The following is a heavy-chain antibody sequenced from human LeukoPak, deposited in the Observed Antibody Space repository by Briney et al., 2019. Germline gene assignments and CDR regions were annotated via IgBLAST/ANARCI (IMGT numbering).Heavy chain of an antibody. CDR1: GGSINSGSYY. CDR2: ISPSGIT. D-gene: IGHD4-17*01. CDR3: ARIPTVTFFDY. Sequence: SETLSLTCTVSGGSINSGSYYWSWIRQPAGKGLEWIGRISPSGITNYNPSLKSRVIISVDTSKNQFSLKLSSVTAADTAVYYCARIPTVTFFDYWGQGTLVTVSS. J-gene: IGHJ4*02. V-gene: IGHV4-61*02.